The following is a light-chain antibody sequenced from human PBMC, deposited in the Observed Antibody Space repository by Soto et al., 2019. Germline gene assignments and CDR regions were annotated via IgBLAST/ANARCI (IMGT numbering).Light chain of an antibody. J-gene: IGKJ1*01. CDR2: KAS. Sequence: DIQLTQSPSTLSAAVGDSVTITCRASQNIINHLNWYQQKPGKAPKLLIYKASTLKSGVPSRFSGSGSGTEFTLTISSLQPDDFATYYCQHYNSYSEAFGQGTKVDIK. CDR1: QNIINH. CDR3: QHYNSYSEA. V-gene: IGKV1-5*03.